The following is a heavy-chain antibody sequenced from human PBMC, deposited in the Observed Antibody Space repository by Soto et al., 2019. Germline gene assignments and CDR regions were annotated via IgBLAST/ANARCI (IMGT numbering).Heavy chain of an antibody. CDR2: IYYSGST. CDR1: GGSISSYY. Sequence: XETLSLPCTVSGGSISSYYWSWIRQPPGKGLEWIGYIYYSGSTNYNPSLKSRVTISVDTSKNQFSLKLSSVTAADTAVYYCAREADFWSGYYDSWGQGSLVTVSS. CDR3: AREADFWSGYYDS. V-gene: IGHV4-59*01. D-gene: IGHD3-3*01. J-gene: IGHJ4*02.